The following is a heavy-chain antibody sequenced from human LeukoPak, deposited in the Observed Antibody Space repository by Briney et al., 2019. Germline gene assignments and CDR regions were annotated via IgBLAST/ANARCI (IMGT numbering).Heavy chain of an antibody. CDR1: GYTFTSYD. J-gene: IGHJ4*02. CDR2: MNPNSGNT. D-gene: IGHD2-2*01. CDR3: AILGGYCSSTSCPIDY. Sequence: ASVKVSCKASGYTFTSYDINWVRQATGQGLERMGWMNPNSGNTGYAQKFQGRVTITRNTSISTAYMELSSLRSEDTAVYYCAILGGYCSSTSCPIDYWGQGTLVTVSS. V-gene: IGHV1-8*03.